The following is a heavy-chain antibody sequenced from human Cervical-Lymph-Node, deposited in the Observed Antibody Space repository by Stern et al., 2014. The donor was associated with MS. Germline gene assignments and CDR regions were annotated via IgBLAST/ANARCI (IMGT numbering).Heavy chain of an antibody. CDR1: GYIFTTYW. CDR3: ARRNYYYYAVDI. V-gene: IGHV5-51*01. CDR2: IYPGASAT. J-gene: IGHJ6*02. Sequence: VQLVQSGAEVKKPGESLQISCKGSGYIFTTYWIGWVRQMPGKGPDRMGIIYPGASATKYSPYFNGQIPISHDASITKAYLQWSSLKASDTAVYYCARRNYYYYAVDIWGQGTAVTVSS.